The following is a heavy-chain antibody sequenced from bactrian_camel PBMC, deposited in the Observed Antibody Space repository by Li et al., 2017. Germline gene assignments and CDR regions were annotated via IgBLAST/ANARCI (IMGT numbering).Heavy chain of an antibody. CDR1: ESIYKNNC. CDR3: AASGGQLGRWCYEFPVNWVSWLYN. CDR2: IDSDGRT. V-gene: IGHV3S53*01. D-gene: IGHD3*01. J-gene: IGHJ4*01. Sequence: HVQLVESGGGLVQPGGSLRLSCVASESIYKNNCVGWFRQVPGNEREPLASIDSDGRTSVADSVKGRFTISQDGAKNTLYLHMNNLKPEDTAMYHCAASGGQLGRWCYEFPVNWVSWLYNWGQGTQVTVS.